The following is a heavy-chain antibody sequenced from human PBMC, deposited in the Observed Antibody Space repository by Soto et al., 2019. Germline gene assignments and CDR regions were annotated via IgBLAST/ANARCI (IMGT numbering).Heavy chain of an antibody. V-gene: IGHV1-3*01. D-gene: IGHD2-2*01. J-gene: IGHJ6*02. CDR3: AREDIVVVPAAHYYYYGMDV. Sequence: QVQLVQSGAEVKKPGASVKVSCKASGYTFTSYAMHWVRQAPGQRLEWMGWINAGNGNTKYSQKFQGRVTITRDTSASTAYMELSSLRSEDTAVYYCAREDIVVVPAAHYYYYGMDVWGQGTTVTVSS. CDR2: INAGNGNT. CDR1: GYTFTSYA.